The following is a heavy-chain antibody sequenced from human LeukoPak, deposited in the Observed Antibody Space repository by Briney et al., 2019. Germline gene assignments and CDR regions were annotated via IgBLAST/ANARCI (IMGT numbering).Heavy chain of an antibody. D-gene: IGHD4-17*01. V-gene: IGHV4-39*01. J-gene: IGHJ6*02. Sequence: SETLSLTCTVSGGSISSSSYYWGWIRQPPGKGLEWVGSIYYSGSTYDNPSLKSRVTISVDTSKNQFSLKLSSVTAADTAVYYCARYGDYLYYYGMDVWGQGTTVTVSS. CDR1: GGSISSSSYY. CDR3: ARYGDYLYYYGMDV. CDR2: IYYSGST.